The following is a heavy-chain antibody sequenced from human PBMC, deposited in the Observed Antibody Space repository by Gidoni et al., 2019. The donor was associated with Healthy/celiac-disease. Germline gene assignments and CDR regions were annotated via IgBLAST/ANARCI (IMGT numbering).Heavy chain of an antibody. D-gene: IGHD3-22*01. CDR2: ISYDGSNK. V-gene: IGHV3-30-3*01. CDR3: ARVNYDSSGYYYGY. CDR1: GFTFRSYA. J-gene: IGHJ4*02. Sequence: QVQLVESGGGVVQPWRSLRLPCAASGFTFRSYAMHWVRQAPGKGLEWVAVISYDGSNKYYADSVKGRFTISRDNSKNTLYLQMNSLRAEDTAVYYCARVNYDSSGYYYGYWGQGTLVTVSS.